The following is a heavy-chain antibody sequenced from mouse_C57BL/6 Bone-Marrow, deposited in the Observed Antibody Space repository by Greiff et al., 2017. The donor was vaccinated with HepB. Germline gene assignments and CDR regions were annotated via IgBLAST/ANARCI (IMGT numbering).Heavy chain of an antibody. D-gene: IGHD1-1*01. J-gene: IGHJ2*01. CDR1: GYTFTSYW. CDR3: ATLYYGSSYGYFDY. V-gene: IGHV1-55*01. CDR2: IYPGSGST. Sequence: VQLQQSGAELVKPGASVKMSCKASGYTFTSYWITWVKQRPGQGLEWIGDIYPGSGSTNYNEKFKSKATLTVDTSSSTAYMQLSSLTSEDSAVSYCATLYYGSSYGYFDYWGQGTTLTVSS.